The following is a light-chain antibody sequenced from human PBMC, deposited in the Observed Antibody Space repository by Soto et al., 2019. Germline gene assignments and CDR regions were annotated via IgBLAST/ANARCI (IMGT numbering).Light chain of an antibody. CDR3: ATWDDTLTAVV. Sequence: QSVLTQAPSASGTPGQRVTISCSGSSSNIGNNIVNWYQLLPGTAPKLLIYNNNQRPSGVPDRFSGSKSGTSASLAISGLPSEDETDYYCATWDDTLTAVVFGGGTKLTVL. V-gene: IGLV1-44*01. CDR2: NNN. CDR1: SSNIGNNI. J-gene: IGLJ3*02.